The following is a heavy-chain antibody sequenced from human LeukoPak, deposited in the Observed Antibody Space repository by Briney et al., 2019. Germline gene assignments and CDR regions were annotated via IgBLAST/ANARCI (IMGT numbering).Heavy chain of an antibody. J-gene: IGHJ4*02. CDR2: INQDGSEK. D-gene: IGHD1-14*01. V-gene: IGHV3-7*01. CDR3: ARDFRNAGDY. CDR1: GFTFTTYW. Sequence: GGSLRLSCAASGFTFTTYWINWVRQAPGKGLEWVAVINQDGSEKYYVDSVKGRFTISRDDAKNSLYLQMNSLRAEDTAVYYCARDFRNAGDYWGQGTLVTVSS.